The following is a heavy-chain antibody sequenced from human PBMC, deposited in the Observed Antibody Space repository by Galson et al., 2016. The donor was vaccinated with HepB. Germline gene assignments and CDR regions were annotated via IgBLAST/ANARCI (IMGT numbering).Heavy chain of an antibody. CDR1: GFTFDDYT. CDR2: VTWDGTS. Sequence: SLTLSCAASGFTFDDYTMHWPRQAPGKGLEWVSLVTWDGTSYYADSVKGRFTISRDNSKNSLYLQMKSLRTEDAALYYCARLPSGWYVGYWGQGTLVTVSS. J-gene: IGHJ4*02. D-gene: IGHD6-19*01. V-gene: IGHV3-43*01. CDR3: ARLPSGWYVGY.